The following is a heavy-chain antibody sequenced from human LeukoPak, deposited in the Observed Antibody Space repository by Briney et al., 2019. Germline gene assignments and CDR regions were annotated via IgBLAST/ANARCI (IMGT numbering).Heavy chain of an antibody. D-gene: IGHD2-15*01. Sequence: GGSETLSCAASGFTVSSNYMSWVRQAPGKGLEWVSVIYSGGSTYYADSVKGIFTISRDNSKNTLYLQMNSLRAEDTAVYYCARDPCSGGSCYAQWFDPWGEGTRDPVSS. CDR1: GFTVSSNY. V-gene: IGHV3-66*01. J-gene: IGHJ5*02. CDR2: IYSGGST. CDR3: ARDPCSGGSCYAQWFDP.